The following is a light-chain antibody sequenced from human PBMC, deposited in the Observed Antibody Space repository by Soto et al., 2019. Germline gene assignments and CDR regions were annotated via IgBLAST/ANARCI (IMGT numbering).Light chain of an antibody. J-gene: IGKJ5*01. V-gene: IGKV3-11*01. CDR2: DAS. CDR1: QSIRSN. CDR3: QQRSNWPPIT. Sequence: EIVMTHSPDTLTVSPGERATLSCRVSQSIRSNLAWYQQRPGQAPRLLIYDASNRATGIPARFSGTASGTDLTLTISSLEPEDFAVYYCQQRSNWPPITFGQGTRLEIK.